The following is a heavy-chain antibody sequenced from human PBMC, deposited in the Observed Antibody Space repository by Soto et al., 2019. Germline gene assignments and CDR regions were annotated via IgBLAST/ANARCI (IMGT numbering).Heavy chain of an antibody. CDR2: ISYDGSNK. J-gene: IGHJ1*01. V-gene: IGHV3-30*18. D-gene: IGHD6-13*01. CDR3: SKGHLYSSSWYENAEYFQH. Sequence: GGSLRLSCAASGFTFSSYGMHWVRQAPGKGLEWVAVISYDGSNKYYADSVKGRFTISRDNSKNTLYLQMNSLRAEDTAVYYCSKGHLYSSSWYENAEYFQHWGQGTLVTVSS. CDR1: GFTFSSYG.